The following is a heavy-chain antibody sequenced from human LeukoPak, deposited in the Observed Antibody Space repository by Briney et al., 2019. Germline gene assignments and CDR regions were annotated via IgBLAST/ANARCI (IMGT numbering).Heavy chain of an antibody. CDR3: ARAPSNTSSRNPYFDY. J-gene: IGHJ4*02. Sequence: GASVTLSFTSSVYTFTIYAIMWVRQAPGQGLEWMGWRSTYNGDTNYAQQLQGRVTMTTDTSTSTAYMELRSLRSDDTAVYYCARAPSNTSSRNPYFDYWGQGTLVTVSS. D-gene: IGHD1-14*01. CDR1: VYTFTIYA. V-gene: IGHV1-18*01. CDR2: RSTYNGDT.